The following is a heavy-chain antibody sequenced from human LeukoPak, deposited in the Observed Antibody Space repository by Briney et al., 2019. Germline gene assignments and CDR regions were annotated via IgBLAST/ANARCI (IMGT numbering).Heavy chain of an antibody. V-gene: IGHV3-30-3*01. CDR2: ISYDGSNK. CDR1: GFTFSSYA. J-gene: IGHJ4*02. Sequence: GRSLRLSCAASGFTFSSYAMHWVRQAPGKGLEWVAVISYDGSNKYYADSVKGRFTISRDNSKNTLYLQMNSLRAEDTAVYYCARAPVVVPAAFPPVSFDYWGQGTLVTVSS. D-gene: IGHD2-2*01. CDR3: ARAPVVVPAAFPPVSFDY.